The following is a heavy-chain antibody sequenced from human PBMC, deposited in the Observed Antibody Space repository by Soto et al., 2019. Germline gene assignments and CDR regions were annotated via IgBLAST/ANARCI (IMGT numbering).Heavy chain of an antibody. Sequence: GGSLRLSCAASGFTFSSYSISWVRQAPWKGLEWVSAISGSGVSTYYADSVKGRFTISRDNSKNTLYLQMNSLRAEDTDVYYCATPRGVTTDYYVMDVLGQGTTVTVCS. CDR1: GFTFSSYS. CDR3: ATPRGVTTDYYVMDV. V-gene: IGHV3-23*01. J-gene: IGHJ6*02. D-gene: IGHD2-21*02. CDR2: ISGSGVST.